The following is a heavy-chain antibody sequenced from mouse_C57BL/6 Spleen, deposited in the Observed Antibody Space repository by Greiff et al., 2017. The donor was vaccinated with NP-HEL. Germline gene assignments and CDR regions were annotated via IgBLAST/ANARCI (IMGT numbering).Heavy chain of an antibody. CDR1: GYTFTEYT. CDR3: ARHEEDGYGYDYFDY. CDR2: FYPGSGSI. J-gene: IGHJ2*01. V-gene: IGHV1-62-2*01. D-gene: IGHD2-2*01. Sequence: QVQLQQSGAELVKPGASVKLPCKASGYTFTEYTIHWVKQRSGQGLEWIGWFYPGSGSIKYNEKFKDKATLTADKSSSTVYMELSRLTSEDSAVYVCARHEEDGYGYDYFDYWGQGTTLTVSS.